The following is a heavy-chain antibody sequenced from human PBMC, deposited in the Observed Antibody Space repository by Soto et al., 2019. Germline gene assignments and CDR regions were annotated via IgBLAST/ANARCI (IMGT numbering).Heavy chain of an antibody. D-gene: IGHD2-15*01. Sequence: PSETLSLTCAVYGGSFSGYYLSWIRQPPGKGLEWIGEINHSGSTNYNPSLKSRVTISVDTSKNQFSLKLSSVTAADTAVYYCAREGYCSGGSCYSGNDYWGQGTLVTVSS. V-gene: IGHV4-34*01. J-gene: IGHJ4*02. CDR2: INHSGST. CDR1: GGSFSGYY. CDR3: AREGYCSGGSCYSGNDY.